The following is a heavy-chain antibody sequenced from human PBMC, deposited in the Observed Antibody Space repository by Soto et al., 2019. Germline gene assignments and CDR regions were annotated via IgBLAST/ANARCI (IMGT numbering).Heavy chain of an antibody. D-gene: IGHD2-8*01. J-gene: IGHJ6*02. CDR2: IYYTGTT. CDR3: ARDIMGTNYYYYGMDV. V-gene: IGHV4-59*02. CDR1: GGSVSGYY. Sequence: SETLSLTCTVSGGSVSGYYWSWIRQPPGKGLEWIGYIYYTGTTIYSPSLDRRVTLSVDTAKDQVSLTLTSVTPADTAVYYCARDIMGTNYYYYGMDVWGQGTTVTVSS.